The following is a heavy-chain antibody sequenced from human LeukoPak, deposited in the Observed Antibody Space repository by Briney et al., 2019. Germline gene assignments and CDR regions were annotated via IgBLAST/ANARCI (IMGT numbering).Heavy chain of an antibody. D-gene: IGHD4-17*01. CDR3: ARAFPFDDYGDPDAFDI. CDR2: IYYSGST. V-gene: IGHV4-30-4*08. J-gene: IGHJ3*02. CDR1: GVSMSSGAFY. Sequence: SETLSLTCTVSGVSMSSGAFYWSWIRQHPGKGLEWIGNIYYSGSTYYNPSLKSRVTISVDRSKNQFSLKLTSVTAADTAVYYCARAFPFDDYGDPDAFDIWGQGTMVAVSS.